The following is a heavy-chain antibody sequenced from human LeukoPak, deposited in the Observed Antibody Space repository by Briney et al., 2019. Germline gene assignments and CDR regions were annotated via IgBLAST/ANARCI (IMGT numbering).Heavy chain of an antibody. CDR2: IRYDGSNK. V-gene: IGHV3-30*02. D-gene: IGHD6-19*01. CDR3: ARWARAVAGLWAENYYYGMDV. CDR1: GFTFSSYG. J-gene: IGHJ6*02. Sequence: PGGSLRLSCAASGFTFSSYGMHWVRQAPGKGLEWVAFIRYDGSNKYYADSVKGRFTISRDNAKNSLYLQMNSLRAEDTAVYYCARWARAVAGLWAENYYYGMDVWGQGTTVTVSS.